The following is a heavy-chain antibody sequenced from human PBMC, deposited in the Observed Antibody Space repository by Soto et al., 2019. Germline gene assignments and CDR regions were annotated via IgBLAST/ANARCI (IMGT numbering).Heavy chain of an antibody. Sequence: GGSLRLSCAASGFPFSSYGLHWVRQAPGKGLEWVAVISYDGSNKYYADPVKGRFTISRDNSKNTRYLQMNSLRAEDTAVHYCGKVLGRIWRQFGLDYWGQGAVVAVSS. D-gene: IGHD2-15*01. V-gene: IGHV3-30*18. CDR2: ISYDGSNK. J-gene: IGHJ4*01. CDR1: GFPFSSYG. CDR3: GKVLGRIWRQFGLDY.